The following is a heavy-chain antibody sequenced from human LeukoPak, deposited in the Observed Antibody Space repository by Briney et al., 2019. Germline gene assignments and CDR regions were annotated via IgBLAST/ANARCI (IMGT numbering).Heavy chain of an antibody. J-gene: IGHJ4*02. CDR1: GFTFSSYA. D-gene: IGHD7-27*01. Sequence: PGRSLRLSGAASGFTFSSYAMHWVRQAPGKGLEWVAVISYDGSNKYYADSVKGRFTISRDNSKNTLYLQMNSLRAEDTAVYYCARALNWGLDYWGQGTLVTVSS. CDR3: ARALNWGLDY. V-gene: IGHV3-30*04. CDR2: ISYDGSNK.